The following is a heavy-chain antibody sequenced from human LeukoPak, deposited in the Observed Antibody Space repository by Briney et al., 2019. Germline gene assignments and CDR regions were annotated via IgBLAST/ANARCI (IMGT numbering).Heavy chain of an antibody. Sequence: SQTLSLTCAVSGGSISSGGYSWRWIRQPPGKGLEWIGYIYHSGSTYYNPSLNRRVTISVDMSKNQPSLKLSSVTAADTAVYHCASERKELPAFFDYWGQGTLVTVSS. CDR2: IYHSGST. J-gene: IGHJ4*02. D-gene: IGHD1-7*01. CDR1: GGSISSGGYS. CDR3: ASERKELPAFFDY. V-gene: IGHV4-30-2*01.